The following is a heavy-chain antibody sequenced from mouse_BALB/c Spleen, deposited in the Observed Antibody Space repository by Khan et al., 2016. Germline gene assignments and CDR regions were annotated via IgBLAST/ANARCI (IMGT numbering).Heavy chain of an antibody. CDR1: GYSITSDYA. V-gene: IGHV3-2*02. CDR3: ASNGNRYERTWFAY. Sequence: EVQLQESGPGLVKPSQSLSLTCTASGYSITSDYAWNWIRQFPGNKLEWMRHISHSGSTSYNPFLKSRTSITRDTSKNKVFLQLNCVSTEDSALYYGASNGNRYERTWFAYWGQGTLVTVSA. CDR2: ISHSGST. J-gene: IGHJ3*01. D-gene: IGHD2-14*01.